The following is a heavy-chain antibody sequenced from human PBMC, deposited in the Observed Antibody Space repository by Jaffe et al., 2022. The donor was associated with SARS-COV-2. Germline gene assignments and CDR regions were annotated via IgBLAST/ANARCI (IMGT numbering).Heavy chain of an antibody. CDR2: INHSGST. CDR1: GGSFSGYY. J-gene: IGHJ4*02. D-gene: IGHD3-22*01. Sequence: QVQLQQWGAGLLKPSETLSLTCAVYGGSFSGYYWSWIRQPPGKGLEWIGEINHSGSTNYNPSLKSRVTISVDTSKNQFSLKLSSVTAADTAVYYCARPDRDSSGYYYPFDYWGQGTLVTVSS. V-gene: IGHV4-34*01. CDR3: ARPDRDSSGYYYPFDY.